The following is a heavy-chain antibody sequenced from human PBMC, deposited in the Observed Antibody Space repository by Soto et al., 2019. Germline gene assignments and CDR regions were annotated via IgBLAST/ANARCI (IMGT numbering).Heavy chain of an antibody. Sequence: GGSLRLSCTVSGFAFNNYGINWVRQAPGKGLEWVSSISKSDYTYYSDSVKGRFTISRDNAKNSVSLQMNTLRVEDTAVYYCAREDSIIIPAVSDFWGQGTLVTGSS. V-gene: IGHV3-21*01. CDR1: GFAFNNYG. CDR2: ISKSDYT. D-gene: IGHD2-2*01. J-gene: IGHJ4*02. CDR3: AREDSIIIPAVSDF.